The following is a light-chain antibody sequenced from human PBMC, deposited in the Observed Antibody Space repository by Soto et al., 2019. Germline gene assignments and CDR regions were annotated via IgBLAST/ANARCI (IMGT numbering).Light chain of an antibody. V-gene: IGKV3-11*01. J-gene: IGKJ5*01. CDR3: KQHFNGPIT. Sequence: DIVLTQSPATLSLSPGERATLSCRASQSISKFLTWYQQKPGQAPSLFIYGASNRATGIPARFSGSGSGTDFTLTIRSLEPEDFAVYYCKQHFNGPITFGQGTRLEIK. CDR1: QSISKF. CDR2: GAS.